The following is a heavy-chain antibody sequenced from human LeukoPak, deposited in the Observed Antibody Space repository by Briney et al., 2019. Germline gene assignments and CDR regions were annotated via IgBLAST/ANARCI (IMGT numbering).Heavy chain of an antibody. J-gene: IGHJ4*02. Sequence: PGGSLRLSCAASGFTFSSYAMHWVRKAPGKGLEWVAVISYDGSNKYYADSVKGRFTISRDNSKNTLYLQMNSLRAEDTAVYYCAREGFSIDYWGQGTLVTVSS. CDR2: ISYDGSNK. CDR3: AREGFSIDY. V-gene: IGHV3-30-3*01. CDR1: GFTFSSYA. D-gene: IGHD3-3*01.